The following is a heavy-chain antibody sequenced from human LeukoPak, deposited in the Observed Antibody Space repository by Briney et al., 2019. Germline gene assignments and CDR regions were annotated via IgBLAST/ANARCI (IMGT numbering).Heavy chain of an antibody. CDR2: TYYRSKWYN. CDR3: ARASVPYSSGWYILDY. V-gene: IGHV6-1*01. Sequence: SQTLSLTCAISGDSVSSNSAAWNWIRQSPSRGLEWLGRTYYRSKWYNDYAVSVKSRITINPDTSKNQFSLQLNSVTPEDTAVYYCARASVPYSSGWYILDYWGRGTLVAVSS. D-gene: IGHD6-19*01. CDR1: GDSVSSNSAA. J-gene: IGHJ4*02.